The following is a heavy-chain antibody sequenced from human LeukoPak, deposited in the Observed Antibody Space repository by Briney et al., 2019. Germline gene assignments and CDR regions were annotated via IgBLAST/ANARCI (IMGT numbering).Heavy chain of an antibody. CDR2: ISGSGGST. J-gene: IGHJ3*02. D-gene: IGHD3-22*01. V-gene: IGHV3-23*01. CDR3: ARASRITMIVVAGEAFDI. CDR1: GFTFSSYA. Sequence: GGSLRLSCAASGFTFSSYAMSWVRQAPGKGLEWVSAISGSGGSTYYADSVKGRFTISRDNSKNTLYLQMNSLRAEDTAVYYCARASRITMIVVAGEAFDIWGQGTMVTVSS.